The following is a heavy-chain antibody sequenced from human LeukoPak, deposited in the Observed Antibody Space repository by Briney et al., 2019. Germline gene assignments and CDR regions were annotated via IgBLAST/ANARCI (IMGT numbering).Heavy chain of an antibody. Sequence: PGGSLRLSCAASGFTFSSYWMHWVRHAPGKGLVWVSRINSDGSSTGYADSVRGRFTISRDNAKNTLYLQVNSLRVEDTAVYFCARDLSTYSRGEYDYWGQGTLVTVSS. V-gene: IGHV3-74*01. CDR2: INSDGSST. J-gene: IGHJ4*02. D-gene: IGHD3-10*01. CDR3: ARDLSTYSRGEYDY. CDR1: GFTFSSYW.